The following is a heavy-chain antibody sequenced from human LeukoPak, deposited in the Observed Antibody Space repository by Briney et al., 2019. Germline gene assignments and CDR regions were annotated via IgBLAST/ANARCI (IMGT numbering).Heavy chain of an antibody. CDR1: GFAFSSYN. CDR3: AGRPYSDTSGRLSDV. D-gene: IGHD3-22*01. J-gene: IGHJ6*02. CDR2: IGSSGSPT. Sequence: PGGSLRLSCAASGFAFSSYNMNWVRQAPGKGLEWISYIGSSGSPTHYADSVGGRFTISRDNAKNSLYLQMNSLRDEDTAVYFCAGRPYSDTSGRLSDVWGQGTTVTVSS. V-gene: IGHV3-48*02.